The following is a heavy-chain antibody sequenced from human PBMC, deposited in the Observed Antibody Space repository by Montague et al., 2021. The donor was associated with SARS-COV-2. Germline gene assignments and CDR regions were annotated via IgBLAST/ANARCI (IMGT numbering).Heavy chain of an antibody. CDR2: IHHGGST. J-gene: IGHJ6*03. CDR3: ARLGDELLPSPILGVGPYCSYAYMDV. V-gene: IGHV4-34*01. Sequence: SETLSLTCAVHGGSFSTYSWNWIRQPPGKGLEWIGEIHHGGSTNYNPSLKSRVTISADTSKNQFSLKLTSVAAADTAVYYCARLGDELLPSPILGVGPYCSYAYMDVWGKGTTVTVSS. D-gene: IGHD3-10*01. CDR1: GGSFSTYS.